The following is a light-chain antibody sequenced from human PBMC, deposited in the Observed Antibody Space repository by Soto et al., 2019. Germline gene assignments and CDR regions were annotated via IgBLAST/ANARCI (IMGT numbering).Light chain of an antibody. Sequence: EIVLTQSPGTLSLSPGERATLYCRASQSVSSNYLAWYQQKPGQAPRLLIHGTSTRATGVPARFSGSGSGTESTLIISSLQSEDFAVYYCQQYNYWPPSFGPGTKVDIK. CDR3: QQYNYWPPS. J-gene: IGKJ3*01. V-gene: IGKV3-15*01. CDR1: QSVSSN. CDR2: GTS.